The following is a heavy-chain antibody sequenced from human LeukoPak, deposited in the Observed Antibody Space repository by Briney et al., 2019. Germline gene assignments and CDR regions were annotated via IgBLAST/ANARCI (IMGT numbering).Heavy chain of an antibody. D-gene: IGHD5-24*01. J-gene: IGHJ4*02. CDR3: AKDEMAILYPAALDY. CDR1: GFTFSSYG. V-gene: IGHV3-30*18. Sequence: QPGGSLRLSCAASGFTFSSYGMHWVRQAPGKGLEWVAVISYDGSNKYYADSVKGRFTISRDNSKNALYLQMNSLRAEDTAEYYCAKDEMAILYPAALDYWGQGTLVTVSS. CDR2: ISYDGSNK.